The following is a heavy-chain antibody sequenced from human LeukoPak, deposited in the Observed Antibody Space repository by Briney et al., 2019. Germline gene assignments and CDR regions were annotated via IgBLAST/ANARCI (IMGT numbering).Heavy chain of an antibody. D-gene: IGHD6-13*01. Sequence: SVKFSCKASGGTFSSYAISWVRQAPGQGLEWMGGIIPIFGTANYAQKFQGRVTITADESTSTAYMELSSLRSEDTAVYYCARDRIAAAGRGYYYYGMDVWGKGTTVTVSS. V-gene: IGHV1-69*01. CDR1: GGTFSSYA. CDR2: IIPIFGTA. J-gene: IGHJ6*04. CDR3: ARDRIAAAGRGYYYYGMDV.